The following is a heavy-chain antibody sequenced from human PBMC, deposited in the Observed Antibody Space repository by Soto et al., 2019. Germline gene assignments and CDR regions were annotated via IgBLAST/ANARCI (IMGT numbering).Heavy chain of an antibody. CDR2: IYYSGST. V-gene: IGHV4-39*01. J-gene: IGHJ6*02. Sequence: SEPLSLTFTAPSAPVGSSTSTWGWIRQPPGQGLEWIGSIYYSGSTYYNPSLNSRVTVSVDTSKNQFSLKVTSVTAADTAVYYCARLHGYCISSSCHGHYAMDVWGQGTTVS. D-gene: IGHD2-2*01. CDR3: ARLHGYCISSSCHGHYAMDV. CDR1: SAPVGSSTST.